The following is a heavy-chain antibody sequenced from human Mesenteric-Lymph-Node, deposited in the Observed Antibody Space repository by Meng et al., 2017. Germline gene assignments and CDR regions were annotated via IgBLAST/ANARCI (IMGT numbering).Heavy chain of an antibody. V-gene: IGHV3-66*03. J-gene: IGHJ4*01. CDR1: GLTVSSNN. CDR2: IYSWGST. CDR3: ARVYYDILTGDY. Sequence: VQLVESGGGLIPPGGSLRLSGAVSGLTVSSNNMQAPGKGLEWVSIIYSWGSTYYADSVKGRFTVSRDNSKNTLYLQMNSLRAEDTAVYYCARVYYDILTGDYWGHGTLVTVSS. D-gene: IGHD3-9*01.